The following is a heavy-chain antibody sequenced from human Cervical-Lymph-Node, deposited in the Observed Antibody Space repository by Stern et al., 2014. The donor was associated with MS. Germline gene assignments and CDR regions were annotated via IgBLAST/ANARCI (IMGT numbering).Heavy chain of an antibody. CDR1: GGSISSSHW. J-gene: IGHJ5*02. D-gene: IGHD3-22*01. Sequence: QVQLQESGPGLVKPSGTLSLTCAVSGGSISSSHWWSWVRQPPGKGLEWIGQIYHSGSANYNPSLKNRVPMSVDESKNQFPLKLNSVTAADTAVYYCARVISDYYDSIGFYRYWLDPWGQGTLVTVSS. CDR3: ARVISDYYDSIGFYRYWLDP. CDR2: IYHSGSA. V-gene: IGHV4-4*02.